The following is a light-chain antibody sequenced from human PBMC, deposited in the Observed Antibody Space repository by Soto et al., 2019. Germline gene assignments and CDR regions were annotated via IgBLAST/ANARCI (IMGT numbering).Light chain of an antibody. Sequence: QSVLTQPPSASGTPGQRVTISCSGSSSNIGSNTVNWYQQLPGTAPKLLFYSNNQRSSGVPDRFSGSKSGTAASLAISGLQSEDEADYYWAAWDDSLNVVVFGGGTKLTVL. CDR1: SSNIGSNT. CDR3: AAWDDSLNVVV. V-gene: IGLV1-44*01. CDR2: SNN. J-gene: IGLJ2*01.